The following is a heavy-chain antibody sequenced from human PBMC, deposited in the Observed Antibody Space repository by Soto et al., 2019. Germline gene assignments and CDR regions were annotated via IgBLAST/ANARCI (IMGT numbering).Heavy chain of an antibody. CDR1: GYTFTSYA. CDR2: INAGNGNT. Sequence: AASVKVSCKASGYTFTSYAMHWVRQAPGQRLEWMGWINAGNGNTKYSQKFQGRVTITRDTSASTAYMELSSLRSEDTAVYYCASPRRYCSSTSCYYYYGMDVWGQGTTVTVSS. D-gene: IGHD2-2*01. J-gene: IGHJ6*02. CDR3: ASPRRYCSSTSCYYYYGMDV. V-gene: IGHV1-3*01.